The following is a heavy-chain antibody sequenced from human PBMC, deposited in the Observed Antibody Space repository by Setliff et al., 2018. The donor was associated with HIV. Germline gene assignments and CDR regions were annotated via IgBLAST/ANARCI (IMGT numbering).Heavy chain of an antibody. V-gene: IGHV4-34*01. CDR1: GGSFSGSY. D-gene: IGHD1-26*01. Sequence: KPSETLSLTCAVYGGSFSGSYWSWVRQPPGKGLEWIGEINHSGRTNYNPSLKGRVIVSEDTSKNHFSLRLNSVTAADTAVYFCARGPYSRKFDPWGQGTLVTVSS. CDR2: INHSGRT. CDR3: ARGPYSRKFDP. J-gene: IGHJ5*02.